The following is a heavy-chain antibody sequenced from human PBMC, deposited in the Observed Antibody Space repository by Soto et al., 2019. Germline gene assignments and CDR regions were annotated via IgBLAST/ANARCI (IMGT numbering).Heavy chain of an antibody. CDR2: ISGPGGST. J-gene: IGHJ5*02. CDR1: GFTFSNYA. V-gene: IGHV3-23*01. D-gene: IGHD6-19*01. Sequence: EVQLLESGGGLVQPGGSLRLSCAASGFTFSNYAMTWVRQAAGKGLEWVSSISGPGGSTYYADSVQGRFTISRDNSKNKLFRQMHSLRAEDTALYYCARDERIAVAGTDTWGQGILGTVTA. CDR3: ARDERIAVAGTDT.